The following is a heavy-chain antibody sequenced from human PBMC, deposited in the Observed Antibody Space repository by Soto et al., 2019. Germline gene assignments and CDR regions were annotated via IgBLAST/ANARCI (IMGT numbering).Heavy chain of an antibody. J-gene: IGHJ4*02. CDR1: GGTFSSYT. CDR3: AGVVITRGYYFDD. D-gene: IGHD3-22*01. V-gene: IGHV1-69*02. CDR2: IIPILGIA. Sequence: ASVKVSCKASGGTFSSYTISWVRQAPGQGLEWMGRIIPILGIANYAQKFQGRVTITADKSTSTAYMELSSLRSEDTAVYYCAGVVITRGYYFDDWGQGTLVTVSS.